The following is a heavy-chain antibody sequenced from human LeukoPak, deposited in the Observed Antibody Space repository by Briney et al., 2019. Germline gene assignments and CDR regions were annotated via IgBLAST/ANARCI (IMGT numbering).Heavy chain of an antibody. J-gene: IGHJ4*02. CDR2: ISGSGGST. CDR1: GFTFSSYG. CDR3: AKGGTYYYDSSGYYYDY. Sequence: GGSLRLSCAASGFTFSSYGMSWVRQAPGKGLEWVSAISGSGGSTYYADSVKGRFTISRDNSKNTLYLQMNSLRAEDTAVYYCAKGGTYYYDSSGYYYDYWGQGTLVTVSS. V-gene: IGHV3-23*01. D-gene: IGHD3-22*01.